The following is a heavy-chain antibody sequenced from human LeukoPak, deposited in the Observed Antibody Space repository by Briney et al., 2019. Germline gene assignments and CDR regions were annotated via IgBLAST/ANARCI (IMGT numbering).Heavy chain of an antibody. J-gene: IGHJ4*02. CDR1: GGSISTYS. Sequence: SETLSLTCTVSGGSISTYSWRWIRQAAGKRLEWIGCFYTSGTTNYNPSLKSRVAMSLDTSKNQFSLRLSSVTAADTAVYYCARPGNYDFWSPYEDWGQGSLVTVSS. CDR3: ARPGNYDFWSPYED. V-gene: IGHV4-4*07. CDR2: FYTSGTT. D-gene: IGHD3-3*01.